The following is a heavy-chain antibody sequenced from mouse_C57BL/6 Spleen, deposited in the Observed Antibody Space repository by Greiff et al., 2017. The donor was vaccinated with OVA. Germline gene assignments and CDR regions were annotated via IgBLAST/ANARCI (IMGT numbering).Heavy chain of an antibody. Sequence: QVQLKQSGAELARPGASVKLSCKASGYTFTSYGISWVKQRTGQGLEWIGEIYPRSGNTYYNEKFKGKATLTADKSSSTAYMELRSLTSEDSAVYFCHTGILDYWGQGTTLTVSS. D-gene: IGHD4-1*01. CDR2: IYPRSGNT. CDR3: HTGILDY. V-gene: IGHV1-81*01. CDR1: GYTFTSYG. J-gene: IGHJ2*01.